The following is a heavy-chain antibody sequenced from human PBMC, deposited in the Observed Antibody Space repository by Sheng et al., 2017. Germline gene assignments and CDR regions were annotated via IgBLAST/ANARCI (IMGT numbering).Heavy chain of an antibody. CDR2: IIPIFGTA. CDR1: GGTFSSYA. V-gene: IGHV1-69*01. J-gene: IGHJ4*02. Sequence: QVQLVQSGAEVKKPGSSVKVSCKASGGTFSSYAISWVRQAPGQGLEWMGGIIPIFGTANYAQKFQGRVTITADESTSTAYMELSSLRSEDTAVYYCAITQGPVVIAIPGLFDYWGQGTLVTVSS. D-gene: IGHD2-21*01. CDR3: AITQGPVVIAIPGLFDY.